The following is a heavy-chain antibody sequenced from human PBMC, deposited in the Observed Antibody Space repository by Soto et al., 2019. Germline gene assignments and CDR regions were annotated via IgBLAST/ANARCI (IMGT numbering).Heavy chain of an antibody. CDR1: GYTFTNYY. Sequence: ASVKVSCKASGYTFTNYYMHWVRQAPGQGLEWMGIINLSGGSTSYAQKFQGRVTMTRDTSTSTVYMELRSLRSEDTAVYYCARDEYSSDSSVYYYTEYFQHWGQGNLVTVSS. V-gene: IGHV1-46*01. CDR3: ARDEYSSDSSVYYYTEYFQH. J-gene: IGHJ1*01. CDR2: INLSGGST. D-gene: IGHD3-22*01.